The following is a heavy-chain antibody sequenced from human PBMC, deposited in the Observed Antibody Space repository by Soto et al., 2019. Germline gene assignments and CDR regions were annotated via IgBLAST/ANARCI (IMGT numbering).Heavy chain of an antibody. J-gene: IGHJ4*02. CDR3: ARRTAVRNFDY. CDR1: GFVFSNSA. V-gene: IGHV3-23*01. D-gene: IGHD6-19*01. CDR2: VSENSDYP. Sequence: EVQLLESGGGLVQPGGSLRLSCAASGFVFSNSAMAWVRQPPGKGLEWVSTVSENSDYPSYADSVKGRFTISRDNSKNTLYVQMNSLRAEDMAVYYCARRTAVRNFDYWGQGTLVTVSS.